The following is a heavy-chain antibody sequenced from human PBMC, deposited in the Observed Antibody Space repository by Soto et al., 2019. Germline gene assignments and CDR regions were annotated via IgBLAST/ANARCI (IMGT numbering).Heavy chain of an antibody. Sequence: ASVKVSCKVSGYTLTELSMHWVRQAPGKGLEWMGGFDPGDGETIYAQKFQGRVTMTEDTSTDTAYMELSSLRSEDTAVYYCATEGGQGNLNAFDIWGQGTMVTVSS. V-gene: IGHV1-24*01. CDR2: FDPGDGET. CDR1: GYTLTELS. CDR3: ATEGGQGNLNAFDI. J-gene: IGHJ3*02.